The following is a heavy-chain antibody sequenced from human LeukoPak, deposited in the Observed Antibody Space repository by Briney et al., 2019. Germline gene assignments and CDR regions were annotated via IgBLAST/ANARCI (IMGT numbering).Heavy chain of an antibody. CDR2: IIPILGIA. D-gene: IGHD3-22*01. CDR3: ARGLKPSITMIVVVIDAFDI. J-gene: IGHJ3*02. CDR1: GGTFSSYA. Sequence: ASVKVSCKASGGTFSSYAISWVRQAPGQGLEWMGRIIPILGIANYAQKFQGRVTITADKSTSTAYMELSSLRSEDTAVYYCARGLKPSITMIVVVIDAFDIWGQGTMVTVSS. V-gene: IGHV1-69*04.